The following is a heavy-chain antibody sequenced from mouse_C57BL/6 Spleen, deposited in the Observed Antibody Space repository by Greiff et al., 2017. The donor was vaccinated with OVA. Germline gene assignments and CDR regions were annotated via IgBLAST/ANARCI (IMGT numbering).Heavy chain of an antibody. J-gene: IGHJ2*01. V-gene: IGHV5-17*01. CDR1: GFTFSDYG. Sequence: EVQGVESGGGLVKPGGSLKLSCAASGFTFSDYGMHWVRQAPEKGLEWVAYISSGSSTIYYADTVKGRFTISRDNAKNTLFLQMTSLRSEDTAMYYCARGNYLEYWGQGTTLTVSS. CDR3: ARGNYLEY. CDR2: ISSGSSTI.